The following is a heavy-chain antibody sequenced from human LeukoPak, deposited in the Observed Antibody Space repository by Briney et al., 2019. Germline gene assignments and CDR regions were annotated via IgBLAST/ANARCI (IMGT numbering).Heavy chain of an antibody. Sequence: GASVKVSCKASGYTFTGYYMHWVRQAPGQGLEWMGWINPNSGGTNYAQKFQGGVTMTRDTSISTAYMELSRLRSDDTAVYYCASPDVVDTAMATMGDYWGQGTLVTVSS. CDR2: INPNSGGT. J-gene: IGHJ4*02. D-gene: IGHD5-18*01. CDR3: ASPDVVDTAMATMGDY. CDR1: GYTFTGYY. V-gene: IGHV1-2*02.